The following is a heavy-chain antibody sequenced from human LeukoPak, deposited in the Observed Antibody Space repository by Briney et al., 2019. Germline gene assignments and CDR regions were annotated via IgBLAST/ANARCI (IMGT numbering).Heavy chain of an antibody. Sequence: GGSLRLSCAASGFTFRSYAMHWVRQAPGRGLEWVAFIRYDGSKTHYGDSVKGRFSISRDNSKNTLYLQMNSLRPEDTAVYYCAKDAPRVQLWLRFSYFDYWGQGTLVTVSS. CDR3: AKDAPRVQLWLRFSYFDY. J-gene: IGHJ4*02. CDR1: GFTFRSYA. V-gene: IGHV3-30*02. CDR2: IRYDGSKT. D-gene: IGHD5-18*01.